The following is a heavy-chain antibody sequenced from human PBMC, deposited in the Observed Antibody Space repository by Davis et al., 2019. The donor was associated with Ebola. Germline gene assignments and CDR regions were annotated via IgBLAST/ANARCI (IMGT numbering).Heavy chain of an antibody. J-gene: IGHJ4*02. CDR3: ARDDPYSGSSPFDY. CDR1: GFTFSSYS. D-gene: IGHD1-26*01. V-gene: IGHV3-21*01. CDR2: ISSSSSYI. Sequence: GESLKISCAASGFTFSSYSMNWVRQAPGKGLEWVSSISSSSSYIYYADSVKGRFTISRDNAKNSLYLQMNSLRAEDTAVYYCARDDPYSGSSPFDYWGQGTLVTVSS.